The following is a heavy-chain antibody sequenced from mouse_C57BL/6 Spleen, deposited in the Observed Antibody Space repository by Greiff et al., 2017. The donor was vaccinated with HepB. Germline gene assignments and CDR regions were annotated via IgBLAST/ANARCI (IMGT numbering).Heavy chain of an antibody. CDR1: GFTFTDYY. J-gene: IGHJ2*01. CDR2: IRNKANGYTT. CDR3: ARSPWGYDFDY. V-gene: IGHV7-3*01. D-gene: IGHD2-2*01. Sequence: EVMLVESGGGLVQPGGSLSLSCAASGFTFTDYYMSWVRQPPGKALEWLGFIRNKANGYTTEYSASVKGRFTISRDNSQSILYLQMNALRAEDSATYYCARSPWGYDFDYWGQGTTLTVSS.